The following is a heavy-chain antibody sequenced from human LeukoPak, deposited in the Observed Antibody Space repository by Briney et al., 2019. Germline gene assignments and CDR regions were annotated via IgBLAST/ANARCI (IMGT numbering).Heavy chain of an antibody. Sequence: SETLSLTCTVSGGSISSGDYYWSWIRQPPGKGLEGIGYIYYSGSTYYNPSLKSRVTISVDTSKDQFSLKLSSVTAADTAVYYCAGDILTPDAFDIWGQGTMVTVSS. D-gene: IGHD3-9*01. V-gene: IGHV4-30-4*08. CDR2: IYYSGST. CDR3: AGDILTPDAFDI. CDR1: GGSISSGDYY. J-gene: IGHJ3*02.